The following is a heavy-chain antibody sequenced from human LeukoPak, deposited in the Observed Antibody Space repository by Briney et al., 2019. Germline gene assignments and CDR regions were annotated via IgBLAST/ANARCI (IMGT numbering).Heavy chain of an antibody. J-gene: IGHJ3*02. Sequence: GGSLRLSCAASGFTFSSYAMSWVRQAPGKGLEWVSAISGSGGSTYYADSVKGRFTISRDNSKNTLYLQMNSLRAEDTAVYYCAKDFTNYDFWSGYSVGAFDIWGQGTMVTVSS. V-gene: IGHV3-23*01. CDR3: AKDFTNYDFWSGYSVGAFDI. CDR1: GFTFSSYA. D-gene: IGHD3-3*01. CDR2: ISGSGGST.